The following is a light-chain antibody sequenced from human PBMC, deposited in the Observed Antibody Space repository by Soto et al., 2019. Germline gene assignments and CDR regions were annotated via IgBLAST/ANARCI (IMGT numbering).Light chain of an antibody. V-gene: IGKV3-15*01. Sequence: EIVMTQSPATLSVSPGERATLSCRVSQSISSDLAWYQQKPGQAPRLLIYAASARVTGIPARFSGSGSGTEFTLTISSLQSEAFAVYYCQQCNNWPYTFGQGIKLEIK. J-gene: IGKJ2*01. CDR1: QSISSD. CDR3: QQCNNWPYT. CDR2: AAS.